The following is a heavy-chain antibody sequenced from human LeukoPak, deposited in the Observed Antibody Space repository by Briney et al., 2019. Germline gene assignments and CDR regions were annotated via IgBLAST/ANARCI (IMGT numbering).Heavy chain of an antibody. CDR1: GGSISSYY. D-gene: IGHD2-8*01. Sequence: SETLSLTCTVSGGSISSYYWSWIRQPPGKGLEWIGYIYYSGSTNYNPSLKSRVTISVDTSKNQFSLKLSSVTAADTAVYYCARNIVLMVYASYGMDVWGQGTTVTVSS. V-gene: IGHV4-59*01. J-gene: IGHJ6*02. CDR2: IYYSGST. CDR3: ARNIVLMVYASYGMDV.